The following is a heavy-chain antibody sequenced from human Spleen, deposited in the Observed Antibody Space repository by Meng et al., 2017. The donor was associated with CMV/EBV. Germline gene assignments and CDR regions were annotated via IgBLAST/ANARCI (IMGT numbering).Heavy chain of an antibody. CDR1: GFIFSSYG. D-gene: IGHD6-19*01. Sequence: GESLKISCEASGFIFSSYGMHWVRQAPGKGLEWVAFVRYDGNKRYYGDSVTGRFTISRDNSKNTVSLQMNSLRPDDTAVYYCAKDGWLVWSDNYSGIDVWGQGTTVTVSS. CDR3: AKDGWLVWSDNYSGIDV. CDR2: VRYDGNKR. V-gene: IGHV3-30*02. J-gene: IGHJ6*02.